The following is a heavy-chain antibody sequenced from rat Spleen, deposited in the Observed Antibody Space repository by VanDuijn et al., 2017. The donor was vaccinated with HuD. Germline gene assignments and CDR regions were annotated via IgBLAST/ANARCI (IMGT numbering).Heavy chain of an antibody. CDR1: GFTFSNYD. J-gene: IGHJ3*01. CDR3: TTGERGFAY. V-gene: IGHV5-29*01. Sequence: EVQLVESGGGLVQPGRSLRLSCAASGFTFSNYDMAWVWQGPTKGPEWVATISYDGSKIYYRDSVRGRITISRDNAKSTLYLQMDSLTSEDTATYYCTTGERGFAYWGQGTLVTVSS. CDR2: ISYDGSKI.